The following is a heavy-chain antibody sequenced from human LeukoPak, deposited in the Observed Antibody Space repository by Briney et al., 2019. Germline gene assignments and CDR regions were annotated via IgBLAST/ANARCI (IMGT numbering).Heavy chain of an antibody. CDR2: INGDGSST. CDR3: ARGPPWYFDL. J-gene: IGHJ2*01. V-gene: IGHV3-74*01. Sequence: GGSLRLSCAASGFTISRSSMHWVRQAPGQGLVWVSRINGDGSSTAYADSVKGRFTISRDNAKNTLYLQMNSLTAEDTAVYYCARGPPWYFDLWGRGTLVTVSS. CDR1: GFTISRSS. D-gene: IGHD6-25*01.